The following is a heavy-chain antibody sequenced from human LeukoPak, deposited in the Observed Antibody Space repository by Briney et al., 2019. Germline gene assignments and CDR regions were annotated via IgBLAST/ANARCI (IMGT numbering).Heavy chain of an antibody. CDR3: ARNYYDSSGYYYPLDY. CDR2: ISSSSSTI. Sequence: LTCAVYGGSFSGYYWSWIRQPPGKGLEWVSYISSSSSTIYYADSVKGRFTISRDNAKNSLYLQMNSLRAEDTAVYYCARNYYDSSGYYYPLDYWGQGTLVTVSS. D-gene: IGHD3-22*01. J-gene: IGHJ4*02. CDR1: GGSFSGYY. V-gene: IGHV3-11*04.